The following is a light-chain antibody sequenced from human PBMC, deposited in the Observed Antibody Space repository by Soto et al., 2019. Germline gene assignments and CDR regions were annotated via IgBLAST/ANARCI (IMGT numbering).Light chain of an antibody. CDR3: SAYTNRGTVDV. CDR1: SSDDAGHNS. J-gene: IGLJ1*01. Sequence: QSALTQPASVSGSPGQSITISCTGISSDDAGHNSVSWYQQHPGKVPKLIIFEVSNRPSGVSTRFSGSRSDNMASLTISGLQAEDEADYYCSAYTNRGTVDVFGPGTKVTVL. CDR2: EVS. V-gene: IGLV2-14*01.